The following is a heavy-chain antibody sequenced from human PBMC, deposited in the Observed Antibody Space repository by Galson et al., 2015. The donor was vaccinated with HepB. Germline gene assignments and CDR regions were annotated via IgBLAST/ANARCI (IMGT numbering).Heavy chain of an antibody. CDR2: INHSGST. J-gene: IGHJ4*02. Sequence: LTCAVYGGSFSGYYWSWIRQPPGKGLEWIGEINHSGSTKYNPSLKSRVTISVDTSKNQISLQLNSVSPEDTAVYYCVRDLRQTFDCWGQGTLVTVSS. CDR1: GGSFSGYY. CDR3: VRDLRQTFDC. D-gene: IGHD6-25*01. V-gene: IGHV4-34*01.